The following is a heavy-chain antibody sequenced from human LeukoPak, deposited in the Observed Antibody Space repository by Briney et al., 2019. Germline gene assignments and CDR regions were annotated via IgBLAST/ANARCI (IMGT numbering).Heavy chain of an antibody. Sequence: SVKVFCKASGGTFSSYAISWVRQAPGQGLECMGGIIPIFATANYAQKFQGRVTITADESTSTAYMELSSLRSEDTAVYYCARETSSGYYRFFDYWGQGTLVTVSS. CDR3: ARETSSGYYRFFDY. D-gene: IGHD3-22*01. CDR2: IIPIFATA. CDR1: GGTFSSYA. J-gene: IGHJ4*02. V-gene: IGHV1-69*13.